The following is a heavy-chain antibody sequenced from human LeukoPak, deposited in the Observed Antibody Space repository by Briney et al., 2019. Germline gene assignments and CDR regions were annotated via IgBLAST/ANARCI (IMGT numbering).Heavy chain of an antibody. Sequence: GGSLRLSCAASGFTFNNYAMTWVRQAPGKGLEWVSTISTSGDSIYYADSVKGRFTISRDDSKNTLYLQMNSLTAEDTALHYCARARYCSSTSCFLDYWGQGTLVTVSS. J-gene: IGHJ4*02. CDR2: ISTSGDSI. V-gene: IGHV3-23*01. CDR3: ARARYCSSTSCFLDY. D-gene: IGHD2-2*01. CDR1: GFTFNNYA.